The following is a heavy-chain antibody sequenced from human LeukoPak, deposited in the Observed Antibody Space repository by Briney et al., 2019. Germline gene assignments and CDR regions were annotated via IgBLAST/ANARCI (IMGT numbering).Heavy chain of an antibody. J-gene: IGHJ4*02. D-gene: IGHD3-3*01. CDR1: GGSISSYY. CDR3: ARHVHPGAPPFGG. Sequence: SETLSLTCTVSGGSISSYYWSWIRQPPGKGLEWIGYIYYSGPTNYNPYPKSRVTISVDTSKNQFSMKLRSVTAADTAVYYCARHVHPGAPPFGGWGQGTLVTVSS. CDR2: IYYSGPT. V-gene: IGHV4-59*01.